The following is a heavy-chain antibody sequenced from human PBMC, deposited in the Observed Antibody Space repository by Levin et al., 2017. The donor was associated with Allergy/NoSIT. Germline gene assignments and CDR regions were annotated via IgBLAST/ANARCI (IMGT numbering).Heavy chain of an antibody. CDR3: AKDRKISWLVRHPFDY. D-gene: IGHD6-19*01. CDR1: GFTFSSYA. Sequence: LSLTCAASGFTFSSYAMSWVRQAPGKGLEWVSAISGSGGSTYYADSVKGRFTISRDNSKNTLYLQMNSLRAEDTAVYYCAKDRKISWLVRHPFDYWGQGTLVTVSS. J-gene: IGHJ4*02. V-gene: IGHV3-23*01. CDR2: ISGSGGST.